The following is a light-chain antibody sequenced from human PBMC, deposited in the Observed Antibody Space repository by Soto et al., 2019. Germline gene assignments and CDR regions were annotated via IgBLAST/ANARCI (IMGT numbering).Light chain of an antibody. J-gene: IGKJ1*01. Sequence: DIQMTQSPSTLSASVGDRVTITCRASQSISSWLAWYQQKPGKAPKLLIYKAPSLESGVPSRFSGSGSGTEFTLTISSLQSDDFATYYCQQYNSYSPWTFGQGTKVEIK. V-gene: IGKV1-5*03. CDR2: KAP. CDR3: QQYNSYSPWT. CDR1: QSISSW.